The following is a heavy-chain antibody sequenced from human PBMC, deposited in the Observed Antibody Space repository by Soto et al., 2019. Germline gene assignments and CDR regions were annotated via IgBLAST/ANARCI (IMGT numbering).Heavy chain of an antibody. D-gene: IGHD6-13*01. CDR1: GFTFSDYY. Sequence: PGGSLRLSCAASGFTFSDYYMSWIRQAPGKGLEWVSYISRSGSTIYYADSVEGRFTISRDNAKNSLYLQMNSLRAEDTAVYYCARDNYWAPNIAAAADVAFDISGQGTMVTVSS. CDR2: ISRSGSTI. CDR3: ARDNYWAPNIAAAADVAFDI. V-gene: IGHV3-11*01. J-gene: IGHJ3*02.